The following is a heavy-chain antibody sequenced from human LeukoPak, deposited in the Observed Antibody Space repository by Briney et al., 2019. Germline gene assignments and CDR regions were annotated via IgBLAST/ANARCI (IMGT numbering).Heavy chain of an antibody. D-gene: IGHD3-3*02. CDR3: ARSHIFHSGIHDK. J-gene: IGHJ4*02. Sequence: GGSLRLSCVTSGFTFSIHWMYWVRQVPGKGLVWVSRIKSDGTIIDYADSVKGRFTISRDDAKNTLYLQMDSLRAEDMAVYYCARSHIFHSGIHDKWGQGTLVTVSP. CDR1: GFTFSIHW. CDR2: IKSDGTII. V-gene: IGHV3-74*01.